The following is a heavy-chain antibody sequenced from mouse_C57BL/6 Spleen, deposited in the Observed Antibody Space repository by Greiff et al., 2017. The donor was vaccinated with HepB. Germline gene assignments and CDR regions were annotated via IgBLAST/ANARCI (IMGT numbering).Heavy chain of an antibody. V-gene: IGHV3-6*01. CDR3: AREDWNFDY. D-gene: IGHD4-1*01. J-gene: IGHJ2*01. CDR2: ISYDGSN. CDR1: GYSITSGYY. Sequence: ESGPGLVKPSQSLSLTCSVTGYSITSGYYWNWIRQFPGNKLEWLGYISYDGSNNYNPSLKNRISITRDQSKNQFFMKLNSVTTEDTATYYCAREDWNFDYWGQGTTLTVSS.